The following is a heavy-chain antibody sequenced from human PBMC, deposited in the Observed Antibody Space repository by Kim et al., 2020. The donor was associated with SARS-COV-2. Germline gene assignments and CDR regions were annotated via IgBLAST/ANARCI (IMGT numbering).Heavy chain of an antibody. D-gene: IGHD3-3*01. Sequence: SQKFQGRVTITRDTSASTAYMELSSLRSEDTAVYYCARVALFWSGSPFDYWGQGTLVTVSS. J-gene: IGHJ4*02. V-gene: IGHV1-3*01. CDR3: ARVALFWSGSPFDY.